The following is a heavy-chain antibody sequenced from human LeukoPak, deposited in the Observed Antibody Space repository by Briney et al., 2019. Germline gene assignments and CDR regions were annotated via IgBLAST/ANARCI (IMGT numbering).Heavy chain of an antibody. CDR2: INHSGST. D-gene: IGHD2-21*02. V-gene: IGHV4-34*01. CDR1: GGSFSGYY. J-gene: IGHJ4*02. Sequence: PSETLSLTCAVYGGSFSGYYWSWIRQPPGKGLEWIGEINHSGSTNYNPSLKSRVTISVDTSKNQFSLKLSSVTAADTAVYYCAREVYCGGDCYRNYFDYWGQGTLVTASS. CDR3: AREVYCGGDCYRNYFDY.